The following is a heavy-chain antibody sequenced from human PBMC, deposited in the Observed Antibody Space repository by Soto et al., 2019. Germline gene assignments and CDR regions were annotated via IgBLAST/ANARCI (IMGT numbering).Heavy chain of an antibody. CDR1: GFTLSGYA. J-gene: IGHJ6*03. CDR3: ARRALPYFYYM. V-gene: IGHV3-64*01. CDR2: ISSNGVGT. Sequence: EVQLAESGGGLAQPGGSLRLSCAASGFTLSGYAMDWVRQAPGKGLEYVSGISSNGVGTYYANSVQGRFTISRDNSKNAVFLKMGSLSPKAMVVYYWARRALPYFYYM.